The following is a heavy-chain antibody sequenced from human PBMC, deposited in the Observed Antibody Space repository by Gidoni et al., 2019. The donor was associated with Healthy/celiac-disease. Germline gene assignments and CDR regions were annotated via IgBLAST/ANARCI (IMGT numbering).Heavy chain of an antibody. CDR2: IYYSEST. D-gene: IGHD2-15*01. V-gene: IGHV4-39*01. CDR1: GGSIRSSSYY. J-gene: IGHJ3*02. Sequence: QLQLQESGPGLVKPSETLSLPCTVSGGSIRSSSYYWGWIRQPPGKGLEWIGSIYYSESTYYNPSLKSRVTISVDTSKNQFSLKLSSVTAADTAVYYCASSYCSGGSCRDFDIWGQGTMVTVSS. CDR3: ASSYCSGGSCRDFDI.